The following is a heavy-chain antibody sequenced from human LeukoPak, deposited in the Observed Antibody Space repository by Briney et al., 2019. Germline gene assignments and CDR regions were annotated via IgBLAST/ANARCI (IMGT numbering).Heavy chain of an antibody. D-gene: IGHD3-16*01. CDR3: AKDGSWGDYYFYFYIDV. V-gene: IGHV3-23*01. CDR1: GFTFANQA. CDR2: ISASGHYT. Sequence: PGGSLRLSCEVSGFTFANQAMSWVRQAPGKGLEWISGISASGHYTYNADSVKGRFTISRDNSKNTLYLQMNSLRAEDPALYYCAKDGSWGDYYFYFYIDVWGKGTTVTVSS. J-gene: IGHJ6*03.